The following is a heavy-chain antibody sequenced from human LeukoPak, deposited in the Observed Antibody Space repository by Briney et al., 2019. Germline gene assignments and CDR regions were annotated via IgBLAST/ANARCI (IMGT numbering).Heavy chain of an antibody. D-gene: IGHD5-24*01. V-gene: IGHV3-72*01. CDR2: TRNKANSYTT. CDR1: GFTFSDHY. Sequence: GGSLRLSCAASGFTFSDHYMDWVRQAPGKGLEWVGRTRNKANSYTTEYAASVKGRFTISRDDSKNSLYLQMNSLKTEDTAVYYCARGGDGYKTLNYWGQGTLVTVSS. J-gene: IGHJ4*02. CDR3: ARGGDGYKTLNY.